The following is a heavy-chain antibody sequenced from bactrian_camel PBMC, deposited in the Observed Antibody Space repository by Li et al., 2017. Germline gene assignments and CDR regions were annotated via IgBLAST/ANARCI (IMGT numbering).Heavy chain of an antibody. CDR3: AADWALLGYAGYKSCRENYNY. J-gene: IGHJ4*01. CDR1: GFAFSTHG. Sequence: HVQLVESGGGLVQPGGSLRLSCAASGFAFSTHGMAWVRQSPGKGLEWVSHVVGAGTFTYYADSVKGRFTVSRDNAENALYLQMNNLKPEDTAMYSCAADWALLGYAGYKSCRENYNYWGHGTQVTVS. V-gene: IGHV3S6*01. CDR2: VVGAGTFT. D-gene: IGHD5*01.